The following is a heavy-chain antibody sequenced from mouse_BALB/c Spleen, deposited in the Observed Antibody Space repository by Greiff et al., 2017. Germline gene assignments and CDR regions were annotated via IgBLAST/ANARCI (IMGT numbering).Heavy chain of an antibody. Sequence: EVKLVESGGGLVQPGGSLKLSCAASGFTFSSYGMSWVRQTPDKRLELVATINSNGGSTYYPDSVKGRFTISRDNAKNTLYLQMSSLKSEDTAMYYCARESTMMDYFDYWGQGTTLTVSS. CDR3: ARESTMMDYFDY. J-gene: IGHJ2*01. D-gene: IGHD2-4*01. CDR1: GFTFSSYG. CDR2: INSNGGST. V-gene: IGHV5-6-3*01.